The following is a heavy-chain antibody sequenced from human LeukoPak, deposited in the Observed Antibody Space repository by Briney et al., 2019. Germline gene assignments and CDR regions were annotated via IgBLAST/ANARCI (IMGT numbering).Heavy chain of an antibody. CDR2: ISSSSSYI. CDR3: ASYSDPIAAAGTGFDY. J-gene: IGHJ4*02. V-gene: IGHV3-21*01. D-gene: IGHD6-13*01. CDR1: GFTFSSYS. Sequence: GGSLRLSCAASGFTFSSYSMNWVRQAPGKGLEWVSSISSSSSYIYYADSVKGRFTISRDNAKNSLYLQMNSLRAEDTAVYYCASYSDPIAAAGTGFDYWGQGTLVTVSS.